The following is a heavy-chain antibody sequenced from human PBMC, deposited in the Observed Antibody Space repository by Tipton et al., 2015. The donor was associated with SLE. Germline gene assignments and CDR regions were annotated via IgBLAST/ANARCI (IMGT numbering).Heavy chain of an antibody. J-gene: IGHJ4*02. CDR3: TRGGIFL. CDR2: IYQRTST. V-gene: IGHV4-39*07. Sequence: LRLSCTVSGGSISSSSYYWGWIRQAPGKGLEWIASIYQRTSTYYNPSLKGRATISMDTSKNQFSLRLSSVTAADTAVYYCTRGGIFLWGQGKLVTVSS. D-gene: IGHD2-21*01. CDR1: GGSISSSSYY.